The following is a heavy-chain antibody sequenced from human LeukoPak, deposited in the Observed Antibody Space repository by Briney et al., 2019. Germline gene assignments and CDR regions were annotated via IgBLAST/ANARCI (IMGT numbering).Heavy chain of an antibody. D-gene: IGHD3-10*01. Sequence: GGSLRLSCTASGFTFSDYAMMWVRQSPGKGPEWVAAIRGGGHGPFYADSVKGRFTISRDDSKNTLYLQMDSLRPEDTAVYYCARDFLRGAPDYFDQWGQGTLVTVSS. V-gene: IGHV3-23*01. CDR2: IRGGGHGP. CDR1: GFTFSDYA. J-gene: IGHJ4*02. CDR3: ARDFLRGAPDYFDQ.